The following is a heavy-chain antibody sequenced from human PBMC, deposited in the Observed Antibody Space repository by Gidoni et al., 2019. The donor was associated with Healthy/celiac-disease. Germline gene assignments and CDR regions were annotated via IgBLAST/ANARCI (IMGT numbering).Heavy chain of an antibody. CDR3: ATFRYSSDFCYYYGMDV. Sequence: HVQLVQSGAEVMKPGAYVKDPCKDSGYPLTEYSMHWVRWAPGIGLGWMGGIVTEDGETVYAPKFQGRVTMTDDTSTDTAYMGLGSLRSEDTAVYYCATFRYSSDFCYYYGMDVWGQGTTVTVSS. J-gene: IGHJ6*02. CDR2: IVTEDGET. CDR1: GYPLTEYS. D-gene: IGHD3-22*01. V-gene: IGHV1-24*01.